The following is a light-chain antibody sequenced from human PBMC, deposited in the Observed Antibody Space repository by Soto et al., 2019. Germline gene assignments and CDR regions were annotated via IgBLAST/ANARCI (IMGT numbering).Light chain of an antibody. CDR2: AAS. CDR3: QKHYNVPRT. CDR1: QGISNY. J-gene: IGKJ1*01. Sequence: DIQMTQSPSSLSASVGDTVTITCRASQGISNYLAWYQQKPGQVPNLLIYAASTLQSGVPSRFSGSGSRTAFTLTVISLRPEDFSTYYCQKHYNVPRTFGQGTKVEI. V-gene: IGKV1-27*01.